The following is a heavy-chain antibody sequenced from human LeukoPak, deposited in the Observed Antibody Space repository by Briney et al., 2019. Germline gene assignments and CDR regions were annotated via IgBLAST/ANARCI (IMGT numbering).Heavy chain of an antibody. Sequence: GGSLRLSCAASGFTFSSYAMSWVRQAPGKGLEWVSGLTVSGGNTYYADSVKGRSTISRDNSKNTLSLQMNSLRAEDAAVYYCVKFRGIQHYNYHMDVWGKGTTVTVSS. CDR1: GFTFSSYA. J-gene: IGHJ6*03. CDR2: LTVSGGNT. CDR3: VKFRGIQHYNYHMDV. V-gene: IGHV3-23*01. D-gene: IGHD3-10*01.